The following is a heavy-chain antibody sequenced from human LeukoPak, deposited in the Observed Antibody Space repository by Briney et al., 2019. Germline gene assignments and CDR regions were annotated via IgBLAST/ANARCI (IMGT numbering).Heavy chain of an antibody. CDR1: GFTFSSYD. J-gene: IGHJ4*02. D-gene: IGHD3-10*01. Sequence: PGGSLRLSCAASGFTFSSYDMHWVRQAPGKGLEWVAVIWYDGGNKYYADSVKGRFTISRDNSKSTLYLQMNSLRAEDTAVYYCARDVPYYYASGSSKPLDYWGQGTLVTVSS. CDR3: ARDVPYYYASGSSKPLDY. V-gene: IGHV3-33*08. CDR2: IWYDGGNK.